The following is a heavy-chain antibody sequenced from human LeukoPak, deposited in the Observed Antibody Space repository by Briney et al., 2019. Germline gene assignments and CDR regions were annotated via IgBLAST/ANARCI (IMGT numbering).Heavy chain of an antibody. V-gene: IGHV1-2*02. CDR1: GYTLTGYY. CDR2: INPNTGAA. D-gene: IGHD6-19*01. CDR3: ARDRVGSGWPRPYYFEV. J-gene: IGHJ4*02. Sequence: ASVKVSCKASGYTLTGYYLHWVRQAPGQGLEWMGWINPNTGAAHSAQKFQGRITMTGDTSISTAYMDLSRLRSDDTAVYYCARDRVGSGWPRPYYFEVWGQGTLVTVSS.